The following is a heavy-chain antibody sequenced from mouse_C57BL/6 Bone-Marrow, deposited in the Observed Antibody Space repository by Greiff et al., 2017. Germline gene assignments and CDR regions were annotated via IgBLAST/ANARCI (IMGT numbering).Heavy chain of an antibody. CDR2: IDPETGGT. Sequence: QVQLQQSGAELVRPGASVTLSCKASGYTFTDYEMHWVKQTPVHGLEWIGAIDPETGGTAYNQKFKGKAILTADKSSSTAYMELRSLTSEDSAVYYCTRRRAQAPWFAYWGQGTLVTVSA. CDR1: GYTFTDYE. J-gene: IGHJ3*01. V-gene: IGHV1-15*01. D-gene: IGHD3-2*02. CDR3: TRRRAQAPWFAY.